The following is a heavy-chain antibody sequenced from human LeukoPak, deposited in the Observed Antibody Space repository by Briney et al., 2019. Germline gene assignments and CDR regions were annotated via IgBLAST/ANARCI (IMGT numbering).Heavy chain of an antibody. Sequence: GGSLRLSCAASGFTFSNYWMSWVRQAPGRGLERVANIKRDGSEKYYVDSVGGRFTISRDNAKSSLYLQMNSLRVEDTALYYCARDYQGHFEYWGQGTLVTVSS. CDR2: IKRDGSEK. CDR3: ARDYQGHFEY. J-gene: IGHJ4*02. V-gene: IGHV3-7*05. D-gene: IGHD2-2*01. CDR1: GFTFSNYW.